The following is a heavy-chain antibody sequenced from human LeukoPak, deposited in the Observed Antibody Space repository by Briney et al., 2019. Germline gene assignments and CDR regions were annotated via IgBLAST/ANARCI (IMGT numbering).Heavy chain of an antibody. D-gene: IGHD3-10*01. V-gene: IGHV3-9*01. CDR3: AKSDVGYGSGSYPDY. J-gene: IGHJ4*02. CDR1: GFTFDDYA. Sequence: PGGSLRLSCAASGFTFDDYAMHWVRHAPGKGLEWVSGISWNSGSIGYADSVKGRFTISRDNAKNSLYLQMNSLRAEDTALYYCAKSDVGYGSGSYPDYWGQGTLVTVSS. CDR2: ISWNSGSI.